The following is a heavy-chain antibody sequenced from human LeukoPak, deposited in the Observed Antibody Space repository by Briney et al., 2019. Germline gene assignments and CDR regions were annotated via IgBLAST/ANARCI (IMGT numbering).Heavy chain of an antibody. CDR1: GYTFASYD. CDR3: ARRVWEITMIVD. CDR2: TNPNSGNT. Sequence: ASVKVSCKASGYTFASYDINWVRQATGQGLEWMGWTNPNSGNTGYAQKFQGRVTMTRNTSISTAYMELSSLRSEDTAVYYCARRVWEITMIVDWGQGTLVTVSS. J-gene: IGHJ4*02. V-gene: IGHV1-8*01. D-gene: IGHD3-22*01.